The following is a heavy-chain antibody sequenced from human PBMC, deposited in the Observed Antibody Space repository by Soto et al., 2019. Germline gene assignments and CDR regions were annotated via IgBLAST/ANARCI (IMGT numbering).Heavy chain of an antibody. CDR1: GFNFRTYA. V-gene: IGHV3-23*01. CDR3: AKDPSAGILVGRDN. J-gene: IGHJ4*02. CDR2: ISGSGGST. Sequence: GGSLRLSCTASGFNFRTYAMSWVRQAPGKGLEWVSAISGSGGSTYYADSVKGRFTISRDNSKNTLYLQMNSLRAEDTAVYYCAKDPSAGILVGRDNWGQGTLVTVSS. D-gene: IGHD2-2*02.